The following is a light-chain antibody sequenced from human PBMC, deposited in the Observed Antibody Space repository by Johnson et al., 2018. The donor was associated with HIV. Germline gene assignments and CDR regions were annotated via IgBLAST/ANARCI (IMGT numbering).Light chain of an antibody. Sequence: QSVLTQPPSVSAAPGQKVTISCSGRSSNIGNNYVSWYQQLPGTAPKLLIYENNKRPSGIPDRFSGSESGTSATLGITGLQTGDEADYYCGAWDSSLSAHYVFGTGTKVTVL. CDR1: SSNIGNNY. CDR3: GAWDSSLSAHYV. J-gene: IGLJ1*01. CDR2: ENN. V-gene: IGLV1-51*02.